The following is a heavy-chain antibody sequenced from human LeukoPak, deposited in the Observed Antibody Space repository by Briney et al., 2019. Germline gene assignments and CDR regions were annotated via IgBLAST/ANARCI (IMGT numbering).Heavy chain of an antibody. J-gene: IGHJ5*02. CDR3: ARDYYDSSGYSRFDP. Sequence: VSVKVSCKASGYTFTGYYMHWVRQAPGQGLEWMGWINPNSGGTDYAQKFQGRVTMTRDTSISTAYMEVSRLRSDDTAVYYCARDYYDSSGYSRFDPWGQGTLVTVSS. CDR2: INPNSGGT. D-gene: IGHD3-22*01. CDR1: GYTFTGYY. V-gene: IGHV1-2*02.